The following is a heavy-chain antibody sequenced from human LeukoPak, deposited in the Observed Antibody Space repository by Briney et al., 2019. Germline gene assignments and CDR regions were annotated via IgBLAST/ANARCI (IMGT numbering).Heavy chain of an antibody. Sequence: GASVKVSCKASGYTFTNYDINWVRQATGQGLEWMGWMNPNSGNTGYAQELQGRVTITRNTSISTAYVELSSLRSEDTAVYYCARAPSWGGLSSGSYYFDYWGQGTLVTVSS. CDR3: ARAPSWGGLSSGSYYFDY. J-gene: IGHJ4*02. CDR2: MNPNSGNT. CDR1: GYTFTNYD. D-gene: IGHD6-19*01. V-gene: IGHV1-8*03.